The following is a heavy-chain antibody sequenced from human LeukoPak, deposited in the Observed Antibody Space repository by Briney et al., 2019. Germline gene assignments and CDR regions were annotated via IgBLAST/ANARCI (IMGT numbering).Heavy chain of an antibody. CDR2: INPNSGGT. J-gene: IGHJ4*02. CDR3: ARAERYYYGSGSYYLDY. CDR1: GYNFTGYY. D-gene: IGHD3-10*01. Sequence: ASVKVSCKASGYNFTGYYMHWVRQAPGQGLEWMGWINPNSGGTNYAQKFQGWVTMTRDTSISTAYMKLSRLRSDDTAVYYCARAERYYYGSGSYYLDYWGQGTLVTVSS. V-gene: IGHV1-2*04.